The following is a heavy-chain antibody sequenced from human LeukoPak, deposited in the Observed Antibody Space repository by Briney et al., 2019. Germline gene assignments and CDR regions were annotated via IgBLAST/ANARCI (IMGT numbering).Heavy chain of an antibody. CDR3: ARDPSAYSSGWYFNFDY. Sequence: PSETLSLTCTVSGGSISSYYWSWIRQPAGKGLEWIGRIYTSGSTNYNPSLKSRVTMSVDTSKNQFSLKLSSVTAADTAMYYCARDPSAYSSGWYFNFDYWGQGTLVTVSS. CDR1: GGSISSYY. CDR2: IYTSGST. V-gene: IGHV4-4*07. J-gene: IGHJ4*02. D-gene: IGHD6-19*01.